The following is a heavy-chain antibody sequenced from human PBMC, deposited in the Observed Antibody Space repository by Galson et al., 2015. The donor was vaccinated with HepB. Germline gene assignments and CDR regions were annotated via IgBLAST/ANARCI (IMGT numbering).Heavy chain of an antibody. D-gene: IGHD4-17*01. V-gene: IGHV3-23*01. Sequence: SLRLSCAASGFIFSNYAMSWVRQAPGKGPEWVSIIIENGVDTYYADSVKGRFTTSRDNSKNTLYLQMNSLRAEDTAVYYCAKETVTPGNWFDPWGQGTLVTVSS. J-gene: IGHJ5*02. CDR1: GFIFSNYA. CDR2: IIENGVDT. CDR3: AKETVTPGNWFDP.